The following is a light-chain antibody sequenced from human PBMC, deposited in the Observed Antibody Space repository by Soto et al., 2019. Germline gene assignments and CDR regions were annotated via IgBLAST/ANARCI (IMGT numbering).Light chain of an antibody. J-gene: IGKJ1*01. CDR3: QHVYHWPPSTWT. CDR2: GAF. V-gene: IGKV3-15*01. CDR1: QSVNTN. Sequence: EIVMTQSPATLSVSPGERATLSCRASQSVNTNLAWYQQKPGQAPRLLIYGAFTRAHGVPDRFSGSGSGTEFTLTISGLQSDDFAVYYCQHVYHWPPSTWTFGQGNKVEI.